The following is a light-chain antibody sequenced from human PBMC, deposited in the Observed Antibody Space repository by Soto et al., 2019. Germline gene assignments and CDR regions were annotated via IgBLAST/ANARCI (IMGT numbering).Light chain of an antibody. Sequence: MTQSTSTLSVYPRERANLSCRAGQGVTTNFAWYQQKSGQSPRLLIYDVSIRATGVPARFSATGSETDFTLTISGLQSEDSAVYFCQQYNNWPFAFGQGTRLEIK. CDR3: QQYNNWPFA. CDR2: DVS. CDR1: QGVTTN. J-gene: IGKJ5*01. V-gene: IGKV3-15*01.